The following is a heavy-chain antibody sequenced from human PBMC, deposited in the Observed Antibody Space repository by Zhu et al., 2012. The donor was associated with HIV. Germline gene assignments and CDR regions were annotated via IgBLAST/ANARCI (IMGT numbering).Heavy chain of an antibody. J-gene: IGHJ4*02. V-gene: IGHV4-30-4*08. CDR3: ARYYYASGRTIDY. CDR2: VYYSGIT. Sequence: QVQLQESGPGLVKPSQTLSLTCTVSGVSISSGDYYWSWIRQPPGKGLEWIGYVYYSGITYYNPSLKSRITISVDTSKNQFSLKLSSVTAXDTAVYYCARYYYASGRTIDYWGQGTLVTVSS. D-gene: IGHD3-10*01. CDR1: GVSISSGDYY.